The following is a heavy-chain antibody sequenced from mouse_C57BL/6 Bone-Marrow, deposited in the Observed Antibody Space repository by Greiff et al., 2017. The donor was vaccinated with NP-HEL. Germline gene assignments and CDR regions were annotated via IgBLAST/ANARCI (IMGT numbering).Heavy chain of an antibody. D-gene: IGHD2-12*01. Sequence: QVQLQQSGAELVKPGASVKLSCKASGYTFTSYWMQWVKQRPGQGLEWIGEIDPSDSYTNYNQKFKGKATLTVDTSSSTAYMQRSSLTSEDSAVYYCARRYSWGFAYWGQGTLVTVSA. CDR2: IDPSDSYT. V-gene: IGHV1-50*01. CDR1: GYTFTSYW. CDR3: ARRYSWGFAY. J-gene: IGHJ3*01.